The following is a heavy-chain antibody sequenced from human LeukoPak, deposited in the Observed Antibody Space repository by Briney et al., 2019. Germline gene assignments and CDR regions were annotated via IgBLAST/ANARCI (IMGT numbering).Heavy chain of an antibody. J-gene: IGHJ4*02. CDR3: ARDLNSGYGYFDY. Sequence: GGSLRLSCAASGFTFSSYWMSWVRQAPGKGLEWVANIKQDGSEKCYVGSVKGRFTISRDNAKNSLYLQMNSLRAEDTAVYYCARDLNSGYGYFDYWGQGTLVTVSS. CDR2: IKQDGSEK. D-gene: IGHD5-12*01. V-gene: IGHV3-7*01. CDR1: GFTFSSYW.